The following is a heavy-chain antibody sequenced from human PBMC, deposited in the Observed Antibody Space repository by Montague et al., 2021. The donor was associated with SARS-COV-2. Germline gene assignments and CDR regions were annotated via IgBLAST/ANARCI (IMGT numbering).Heavy chain of an antibody. Sequence: SETLSLTCTVSGATISSDYWSWIRQSPGKGLEWIGYMSYSGSATXNPSLESRVAISRDTSKNHFSLTLIPATAADTAIYYCARTSDPSNFDSTGYYGAFDVWGQGTTVIVSS. V-gene: IGHV4-59*01. D-gene: IGHD3-22*01. J-gene: IGHJ3*01. CDR3: ARTSDPSNFDSTGYYGAFDV. CDR1: GATISSDY. CDR2: MSYSGSA.